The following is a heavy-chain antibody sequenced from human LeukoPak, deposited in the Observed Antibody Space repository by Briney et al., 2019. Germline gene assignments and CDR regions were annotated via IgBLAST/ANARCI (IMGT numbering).Heavy chain of an antibody. CDR2: ISSSGSTI. J-gene: IGHJ6*02. CDR1: GFTFSSYG. D-gene: IGHD6-13*01. CDR3: ARDRGIAAAGKPDKYYYYGMDV. Sequence: PGGSLRLSCAASGFTFSSYGMHWVRQAPGKGLEWVSYISSSGSTIYYADSVKGRFTISRDNAKNSLYLQMNSLRAEDTAVYYCARDRGIAAAGKPDKYYYYGMDVWGQGTTVTVSS. V-gene: IGHV3-48*04.